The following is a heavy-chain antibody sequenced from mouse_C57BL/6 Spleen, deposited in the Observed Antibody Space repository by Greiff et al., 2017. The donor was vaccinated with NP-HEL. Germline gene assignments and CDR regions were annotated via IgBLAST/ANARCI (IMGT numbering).Heavy chain of an antibody. CDR3: ARQQGDY. Sequence: EVKLVESGGDLVKPGGSLKLSCAASGFTFSSYGMSWVRQTPDKRLEWVATISSGGSYTYYPDSVKGRFTISRDYAKNTLYLQMSSLKSEDTAMYYCARQQGDYWGQGTTLTVSS. V-gene: IGHV5-6*01. CDR2: ISSGGSYT. J-gene: IGHJ2*01. CDR1: GFTFSSYG.